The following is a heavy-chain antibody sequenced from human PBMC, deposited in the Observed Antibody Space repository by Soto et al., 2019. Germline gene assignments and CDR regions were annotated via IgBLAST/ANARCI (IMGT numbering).Heavy chain of an antibody. V-gene: IGHV3-33*01. J-gene: IGHJ4*02. D-gene: IGHD1-7*01. CDR1: GFTFSSYG. CDR2: IWYDGSNK. Sequence: QVQLVESGGGVVQPGRSLRLSCAASGFTFSSYGMHWVRQAPGKGLEWVAVIWYDGSNKYYADSVKGRFTISRDNSKNTLYLQMNSLRAEDTAVYYCARDPLRDYNWNYWHFDYWGQGTLVTVSS. CDR3: ARDPLRDYNWNYWHFDY.